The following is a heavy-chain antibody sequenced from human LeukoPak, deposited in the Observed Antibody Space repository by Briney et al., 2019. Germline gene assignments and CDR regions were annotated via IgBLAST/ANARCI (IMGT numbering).Heavy chain of an antibody. J-gene: IGHJ4*02. Sequence: PGGSLRLSCVASGFAFSNYEMNWVRQAPGKGLEWISYISTSGSTPFYAGSVKGRFTISRDNAKNALYLQMKSLRAEDTAVYYCARPYRSGFSLDYWGQGTLVTVSS. CDR3: ARPYRSGFSLDY. V-gene: IGHV3-48*03. D-gene: IGHD3-22*01. CDR2: ISTSGSTP. CDR1: GFAFSNYE.